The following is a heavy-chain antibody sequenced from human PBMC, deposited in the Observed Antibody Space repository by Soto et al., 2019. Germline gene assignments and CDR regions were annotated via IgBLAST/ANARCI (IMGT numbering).Heavy chain of an antibody. J-gene: IGHJ4*02. CDR3: ARAGGLLLDY. D-gene: IGHD2-15*01. CDR2: ISYDGSNK. V-gene: IGHV3-30-3*01. CDR1: GFTFSSYA. Sequence: QVQLVESGGGVVQPGRSLRLSCAASGFTFSSYAMHWVRQAPGKGLEWVAVISYDGSNKYYADSVKGRFTISRDISKNTLYLQMNSLRPEGTAVYYCARAGGLLLDYWGQGTLVTVSS.